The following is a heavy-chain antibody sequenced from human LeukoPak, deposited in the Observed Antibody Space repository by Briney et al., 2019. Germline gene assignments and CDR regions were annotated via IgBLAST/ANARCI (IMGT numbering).Heavy chain of an antibody. Sequence: PPETLSLTCTVSGGSISSSSYYWGWIRQPPGKGLEWIGSIYYSGSTYYNPSLKSRVTISVDTSKNQFSLKLSSVTAADTAVYYCARGWLQQLAYDYWGQGTLVTVSS. D-gene: IGHD6-13*01. J-gene: IGHJ4*02. V-gene: IGHV4-39*07. CDR2: IYYSGST. CDR3: ARGWLQQLAYDY. CDR1: GGSISSSSYY.